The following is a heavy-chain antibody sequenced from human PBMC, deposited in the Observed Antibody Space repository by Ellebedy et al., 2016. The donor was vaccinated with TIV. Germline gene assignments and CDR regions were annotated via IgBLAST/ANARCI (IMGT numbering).Heavy chain of an antibody. Sequence: SETLSLTCTVSGGSISSGGYYWSWIRQHPGKGLEWIGYIYYSGSTKYNPSLKSRVTISVDTSKNQFSLKLSSVTAADTAVYYCARVREFGAFDIWGQGTMVTVSS. CDR3: ARVREFGAFDI. V-gene: IGHV4-61*08. CDR2: IYYSGST. D-gene: IGHD3-10*01. J-gene: IGHJ3*02. CDR1: GGSISSGGYY.